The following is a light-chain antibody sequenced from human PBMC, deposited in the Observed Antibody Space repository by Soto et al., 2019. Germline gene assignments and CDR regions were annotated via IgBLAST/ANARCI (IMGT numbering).Light chain of an antibody. J-gene: IGKJ1*01. Sequence: EIVLTQSPGTLSLSLLERASLSCSASQSVSSSYLAWYQQKPGQAPRLLIYGASTRATGIPDRFSGSGSGTDFTLTISRLEPEDFAVYYCQQYNNWPQTFGQGTKVDIK. CDR2: GAS. V-gene: IGKV3-20*01. CDR1: QSVSSSY. CDR3: QQYNNWPQT.